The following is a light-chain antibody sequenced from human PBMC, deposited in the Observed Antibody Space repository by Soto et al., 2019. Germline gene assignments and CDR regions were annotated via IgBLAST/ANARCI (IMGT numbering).Light chain of an antibody. CDR3: QHCNDYSWT. CDR1: QSISIW. J-gene: IGKJ1*01. V-gene: IGKV1-5*03. Sequence: DIHMTQSPSTLSESVGDSVTITCRASQSISIWLAWYQQKPGKSPNLLIYKTSRLETGVPSRFSGSVSGTAFTLTISSLHTDDIATYYSQHCNDYSWTFGQGTKVEVK. CDR2: KTS.